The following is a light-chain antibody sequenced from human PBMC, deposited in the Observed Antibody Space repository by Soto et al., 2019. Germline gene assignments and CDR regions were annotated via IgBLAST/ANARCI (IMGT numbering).Light chain of an antibody. CDR3: QQYGSSPIT. Sequence: EFVLTQSPGTLSLSPWERATLSCRASQTVRNNYLAWYQQKPGQAPRLLIYDASSRATGIPDRFSGGGSGTDFTLTISRLEPEDFAVYYCQQYGSSPITFGQGTRLEIK. CDR2: DAS. J-gene: IGKJ5*01. CDR1: QTVRNNY. V-gene: IGKV3-20*01.